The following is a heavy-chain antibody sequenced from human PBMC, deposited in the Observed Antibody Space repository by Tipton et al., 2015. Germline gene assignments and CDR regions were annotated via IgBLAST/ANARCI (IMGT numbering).Heavy chain of an antibody. CDR2: IYYSGST. CDR3: ARYEVEVDAFDI. D-gene: IGHD2-2*01. CDR1: GGSISSRYHY. J-gene: IGHJ3*02. V-gene: IGHV4-39*07. Sequence: TLSLTCTVSGGSISSRYHYWGWIRQPPGKGLEWIGSIYYSGSTYYNPSLKSRLTMSVDTSINQFSLKLNSVTAADTAVFYCARYEVEVDAFDIWGQGTMVTVSS.